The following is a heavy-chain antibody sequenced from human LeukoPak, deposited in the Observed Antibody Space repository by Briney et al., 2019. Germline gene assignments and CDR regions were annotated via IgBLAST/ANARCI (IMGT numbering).Heavy chain of an antibody. CDR3: AREGGSSGYYYEDGAFDI. J-gene: IGHJ3*02. Sequence: GGSLRLSCAASGFTFSSYWISWVRQAPGKGLEWVANIKQDGSEKYYVDSVKGRFTISRDNAKNSLYLQMSSLRAEDTAVYYCAREGGSSGYYYEDGAFDIWGQGTMVTVSS. CDR2: IKQDGSEK. CDR1: GFTFSSYW. V-gene: IGHV3-7*01. D-gene: IGHD3-22*01.